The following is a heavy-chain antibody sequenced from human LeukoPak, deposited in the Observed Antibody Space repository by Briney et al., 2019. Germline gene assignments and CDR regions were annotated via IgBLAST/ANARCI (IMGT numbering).Heavy chain of an antibody. D-gene: IGHD6-19*01. Sequence: KPSETLPLACIVSGDSIISYYWSWIRQPPGKGLEWIGYIYYNGTTNYNPSLKSRVTMSVDTSRTQFSLKLSSVTAADTAVYYCARSGVAGYMDYNWFDPWGQGTLVTVSS. CDR3: ARSGVAGYMDYNWFDP. CDR2: IYYNGTT. J-gene: IGHJ5*02. V-gene: IGHV4-59*08. CDR1: GDSIISYY.